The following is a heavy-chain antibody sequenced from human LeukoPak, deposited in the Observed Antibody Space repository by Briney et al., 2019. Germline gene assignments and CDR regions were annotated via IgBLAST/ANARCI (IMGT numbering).Heavy chain of an antibody. CDR2: INSRSDTI. CDR1: GFTFSSYT. Sequence: GGSLRLSCAASGFTFSSYTMHWVRQAPGKGLDWVSSINSRSDTIFYAESVRGRFTISRDNARNSLYLQMNSLRVEDTAMYYCASLSGVPEYWGQGTMLTVSS. V-gene: IGHV3-21*01. J-gene: IGHJ4*02. D-gene: IGHD2-8*01. CDR3: ASLSGVPEY.